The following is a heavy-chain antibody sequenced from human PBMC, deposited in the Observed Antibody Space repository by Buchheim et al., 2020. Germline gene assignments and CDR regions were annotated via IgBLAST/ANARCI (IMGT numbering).Heavy chain of an antibody. CDR1: GGSISSGGYY. D-gene: IGHD6-6*01. CDR3: SRDKTRYIAARPVGWFDP. V-gene: IGHV4-31*03. J-gene: IGHJ5*01. Sequence: QVQLQESGPGLVKPSQTLSLTCTVSGGSISSGGYYWSWIRQHPGKGLEWIGYIYYNGSTYYNPSLKSRVTISVDTTKNHISLKLSSVTAADTAVYYCSRDKTRYIAARPVGWFDPWGQGTL. CDR2: IYYNGST.